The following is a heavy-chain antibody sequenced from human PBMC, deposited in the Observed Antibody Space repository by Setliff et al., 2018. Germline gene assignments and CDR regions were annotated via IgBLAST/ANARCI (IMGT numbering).Heavy chain of an antibody. CDR1: GYTFTSYA. J-gene: IGHJ4*02. Sequence: ASVKVSCKASGYTFTSYAMHWVRQAPGQRLEWMGWINAGNGNTKYLQKFQGRVTITRDTSASTAYMELSSLRSEDTAVYYCARGALYYDSSGYYPDYWGQGTLVTVSS. CDR3: ARGALYYDSSGYYPDY. D-gene: IGHD3-22*01. CDR2: INAGNGNT. V-gene: IGHV1-3*01.